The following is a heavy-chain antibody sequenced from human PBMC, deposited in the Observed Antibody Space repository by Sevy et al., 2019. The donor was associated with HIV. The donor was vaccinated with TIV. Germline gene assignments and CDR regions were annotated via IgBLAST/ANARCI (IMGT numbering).Heavy chain of an antibody. V-gene: IGHV3-74*01. J-gene: IGHJ4*02. CDR3: VAANTWQDY. CDR1: GFTFSSYW. Sequence: GGCLTLSCAASGFTFSSYWMHWVRQAPGKGPVWVAGVNSDGSSTNYADSVKGRFTMSRDSDKNTLYPQMNSLRAEDTAVYFCVAANTWQDYWGQGTLVTVSS. CDR2: VNSDGSST. D-gene: IGHD2-15*01.